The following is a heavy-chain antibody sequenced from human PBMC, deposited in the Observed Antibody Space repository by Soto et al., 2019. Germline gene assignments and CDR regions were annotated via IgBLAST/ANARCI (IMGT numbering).Heavy chain of an antibody. Sequence: GGSLRLSCATSGFTFSNAWMSWVRQAPGKGLEWVGRIKSKTDGGTTDYAAPVKGRFTISRDDSKNTLYLQMNSLKTEDTAVYYCTTDVSDYYDSSGYYSLDYWGQGTLVTVSS. D-gene: IGHD3-22*01. CDR2: IKSKTDGGTT. CDR1: GFTFSNAW. V-gene: IGHV3-15*01. CDR3: TTDVSDYYDSSGYYSLDY. J-gene: IGHJ4*02.